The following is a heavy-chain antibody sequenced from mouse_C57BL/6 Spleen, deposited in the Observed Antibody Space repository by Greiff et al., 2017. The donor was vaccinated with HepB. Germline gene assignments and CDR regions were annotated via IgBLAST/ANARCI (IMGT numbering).Heavy chain of an antibody. CDR2: IYWDDDK. D-gene: IGHD2-5*01. J-gene: IGHJ2*01. V-gene: IGHV8-12*01. CDR1: GFSLSTSGMG. CDR3: ARRAYYSNPYYFDY. Sequence: QVTLKESGPGILQSSQTLSLTCSFSGFSLSTSGMGVSWIRQPSGKGLEWLAHIYWDDDKRYNPSLKSRLTISKDTSRNQVFLKSTSVDTADTATYYCARRAYYSNPYYFDYWGQGTTLTVSS.